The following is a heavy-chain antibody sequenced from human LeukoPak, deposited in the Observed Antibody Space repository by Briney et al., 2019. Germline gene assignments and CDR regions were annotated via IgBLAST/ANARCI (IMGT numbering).Heavy chain of an antibody. J-gene: IGHJ6*03. CDR1: GFTFSSYS. CDR2: ISSSSSYI. V-gene: IGHV3-21*01. D-gene: IGHD1-26*01. Sequence: GGSLRLSCAASGFTFSSYSMNWVRQAPGKGLEWVSSISSSSSYIYYAGSVKGRFTISRDNAKNSLYLQMNSLRAEDTAVYYCAREAGHDSGRCMDVWGKGTTVTVSS. CDR3: AREAGHDSGRCMDV.